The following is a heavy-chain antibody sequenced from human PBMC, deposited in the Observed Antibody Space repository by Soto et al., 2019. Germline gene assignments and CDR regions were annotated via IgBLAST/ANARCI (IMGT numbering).Heavy chain of an antibody. CDR2: IYYSGST. D-gene: IGHD2-21*02. CDR3: ARAMVVTQNWFDP. Sequence: HVQLQESGPGLVKPSQTLSLTCTVSGGSISSGDYYWSWIRQPPGKGLEWIGYIYYSGSTYYNPSLKSRVTISVDTSKNQFSLKLSSVTAADTAVYYCARAMVVTQNWFDPWGQGTLVTVSS. CDR1: GGSISSGDYY. V-gene: IGHV4-30-4*01. J-gene: IGHJ5*02.